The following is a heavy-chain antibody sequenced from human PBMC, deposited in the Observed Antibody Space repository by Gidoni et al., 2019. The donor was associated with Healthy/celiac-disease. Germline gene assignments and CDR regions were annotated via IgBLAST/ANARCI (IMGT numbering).Heavy chain of an antibody. CDR2: ISAYNGNT. Sequence: QVQLVQSGAEVKKPGASVKVSCQASGYTFTSYGISWVRQAPGQGLEWMGWISAYNGNTNYAQKLQGRVTMTTDTSTSTAYMELRSLRSDDTAVYYCATDYGDGPYYYYGMDVWGQGTTVTVSS. D-gene: IGHD4-17*01. CDR1: GYTFTSYG. CDR3: ATDYGDGPYYYYGMDV. V-gene: IGHV1-18*01. J-gene: IGHJ6*02.